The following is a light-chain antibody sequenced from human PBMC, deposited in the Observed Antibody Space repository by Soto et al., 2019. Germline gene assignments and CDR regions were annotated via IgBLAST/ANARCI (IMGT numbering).Light chain of an antibody. J-gene: IGLJ2*01. CDR2: DVN. CDR3: CSYAGSYTVV. Sequence: QSALTQPRSVSGSPGQSVTISCTGTSSDVGGYNDVYWYQQHPGKAPKLMIYDVNKRPSGVPDRFSGSKSGTTASLTISGLQAEDEADYYCCSYAGSYTVVFGGGTKLTVL. CDR1: SSDVGGYND. V-gene: IGLV2-11*01.